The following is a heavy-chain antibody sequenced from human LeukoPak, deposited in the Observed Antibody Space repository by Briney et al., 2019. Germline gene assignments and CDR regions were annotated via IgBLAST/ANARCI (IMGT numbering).Heavy chain of an antibody. CDR1: GGSISSNSYY. D-gene: IGHD3-22*01. Sequence: SETLSLTCTVSGGSISSNSYYWGWIRQPPGKGLEWIGNIFYSGSTYYNPSLKSRVAISVDTSSSQFSLKLSSVTAADTAVYYCASSVYDSRGYYFDYWGQGTLVTVSS. CDR3: ASSVYDSRGYYFDY. V-gene: IGHV4-39*01. J-gene: IGHJ4*02. CDR2: IFYSGST.